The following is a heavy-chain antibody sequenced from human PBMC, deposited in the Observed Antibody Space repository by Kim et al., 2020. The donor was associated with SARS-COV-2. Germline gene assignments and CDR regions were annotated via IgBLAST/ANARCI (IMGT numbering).Heavy chain of an antibody. CDR2: T. Sequence: TNYAQKFQERVTITRDMSTSKAYMELSSRRSEDTAVYYCAADNQWLAYTTWGQGTLVTVSS. V-gene: IGHV1-58*01. CDR3: AADNQWLAYTT. D-gene: IGHD6-19*01. J-gene: IGHJ4*02.